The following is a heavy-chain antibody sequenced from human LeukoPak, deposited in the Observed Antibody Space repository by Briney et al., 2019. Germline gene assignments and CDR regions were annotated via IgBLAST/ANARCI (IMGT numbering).Heavy chain of an antibody. V-gene: IGHV3-15*01. Sequence: GGSLRLSCAASGFTLNNAWMSWVRQAPGKGLEWVGRIKSKADGETIDYAAPVKGRFTFSRDDSKNMLYLQMNSLKSEDTAVYYCSTLTSRGLSDSWGQGTLVTVSS. J-gene: IGHJ4*02. CDR3: STLTSRGLSDS. CDR2: IKSKADGETI. D-gene: IGHD3-16*01. CDR1: GFTLNNAW.